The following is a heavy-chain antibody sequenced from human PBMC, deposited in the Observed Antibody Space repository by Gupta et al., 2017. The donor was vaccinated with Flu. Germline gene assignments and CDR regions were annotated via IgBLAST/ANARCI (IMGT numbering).Heavy chain of an antibody. CDR1: GST. V-gene: IGHV3-73*01. Sequence: GSTMYWVRQASGKGLEWVARIRSKANSYATAYAASVKGRFTISRDDAKNTAYLQMNSLKTEDTAVYYCSSRDGSGGRCSEYWGQGTLVTVSS. D-gene: IGHD2-15*01. J-gene: IGHJ4*02. CDR2: IRSKANSYAT. CDR3: SSRDGSGGRCSEY.